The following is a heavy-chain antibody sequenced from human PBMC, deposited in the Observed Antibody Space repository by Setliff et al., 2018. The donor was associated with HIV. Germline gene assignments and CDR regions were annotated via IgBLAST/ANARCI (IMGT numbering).Heavy chain of an antibody. D-gene: IGHD2-8*02. Sequence: PSETLSLTCTVSGDSIGRRTYYWDWIRQPPGKGLEWIGSMYYDGNTFYSTSLKSRLTISVDTSKNQLSLKLSSVTAADTAVYYCARHRAAYWYYDYWGQGTLVTVSS. CDR2: MYYDGNT. J-gene: IGHJ4*02. V-gene: IGHV4-39*01. CDR1: GDSIGRRTYY. CDR3: ARHRAAYWYYDY.